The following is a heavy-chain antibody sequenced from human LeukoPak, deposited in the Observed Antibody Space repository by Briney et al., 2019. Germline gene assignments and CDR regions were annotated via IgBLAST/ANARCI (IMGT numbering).Heavy chain of an antibody. D-gene: IGHD3-22*01. J-gene: IGHJ3*02. V-gene: IGHV4-4*07. CDR3: AREAYYYDSSGYWDAFDI. CDR2: IYTSGST. Sequence: PSETLSLTCTVSGGSISSYYWSWIRQPAGKGLEWIGRIYTSGSTNYNPSLKSRVTMSVDTSKNQFSLKLSSVTAADTAVYYCAREAYYYDSSGYWDAFDIWGQGTMVTVSS. CDR1: GGSISSYY.